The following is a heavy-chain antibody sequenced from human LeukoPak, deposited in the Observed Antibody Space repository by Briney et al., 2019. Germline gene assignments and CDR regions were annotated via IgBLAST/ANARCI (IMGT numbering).Heavy chain of an antibody. CDR2: MNPNSGNT. J-gene: IGHJ6*03. CDR3: ARTPGIAAAGTKGYYYYYMDV. V-gene: IGHV1-8*01. Sequence: ASVKVSCKASGYTFTSYDIYWVRQATGQGLEWMGWMNPNSGNTGYAQKFQGRVTMTRNTSISTAYMELSSLRSEDTAVYYCARTPGIAAAGTKGYYYYYMDVWGKGTTVSVSS. CDR1: GYTFTSYD. D-gene: IGHD6-13*01.